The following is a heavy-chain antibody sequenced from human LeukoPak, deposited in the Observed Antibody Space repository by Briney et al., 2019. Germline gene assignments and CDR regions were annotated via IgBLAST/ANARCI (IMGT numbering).Heavy chain of an antibody. CDR3: ARDVAWGRFDF. D-gene: IGHD1-26*01. CDR2: INEDESQK. Sequence: GGSLRLSCAASGLTFSSYWTNWVRQPPGKGLEWVALINEDESQKYYVDSVKGRFTISRDNAKKSPYLQMDSLRAEDTAVYYCARDVAWGRFDFWGQGTLATVSS. CDR1: GLTFSSYW. J-gene: IGHJ4*02. V-gene: IGHV3-7*01.